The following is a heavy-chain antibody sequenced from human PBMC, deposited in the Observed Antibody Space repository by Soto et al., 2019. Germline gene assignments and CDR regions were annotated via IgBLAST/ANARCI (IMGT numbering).Heavy chain of an antibody. CDR1: GGSISRST. V-gene: IGHV4-39*01. CDR3: ARLGVGLYSSSSGAS. D-gene: IGHD6-6*01. CDR2: IYYSGST. Sequence: SEILSLTCTVSGGSISRSTCWIRQPPGKGLEWIGSIYYSGSTYYNPSLKSRVTMSVDTSKNQFSLKLNSVTAADTAVYYCARLGVGLYSSSSGASWGQGTLVTVSS. J-gene: IGHJ5*02.